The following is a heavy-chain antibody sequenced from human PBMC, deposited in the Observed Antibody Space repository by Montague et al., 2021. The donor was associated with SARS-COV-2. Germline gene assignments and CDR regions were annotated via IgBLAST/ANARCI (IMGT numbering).Heavy chain of an antibody. Sequence: SETLSLTCAVYGGSFHIFSWGWIRQSPRKGLEWIGEVDHSGYTKYNPSLKSRVTISVDTSKNQFSLNLTSVTAADTAVYFCVRMGAAHRLNNRFDPWGQGALVTVSS. J-gene: IGHJ5*02. D-gene: IGHD1-26*01. CDR1: GGSFHIFS. CDR3: VRMGAAHRLNNRFDP. CDR2: VDHSGYT. V-gene: IGHV4-34*01.